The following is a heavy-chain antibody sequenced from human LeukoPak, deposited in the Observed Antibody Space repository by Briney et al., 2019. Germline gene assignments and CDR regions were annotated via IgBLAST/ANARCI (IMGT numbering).Heavy chain of an antibody. D-gene: IGHD3-22*01. CDR2: IYSGGSA. V-gene: IGHV3-53*01. CDR3: ARDEGYDSSGYYYYFDY. Sequence: PGGSLRLSCAASGFTVSSNYMIWVRQAPGRGLEWVPVIYSGGSAYYANSVKGRFTISRDNSKNTLYLQMNSLRAEDTAVYYCARDEGYDSSGYYYYFDYWGQGTLVTVSS. J-gene: IGHJ4*02. CDR1: GFTVSSNY.